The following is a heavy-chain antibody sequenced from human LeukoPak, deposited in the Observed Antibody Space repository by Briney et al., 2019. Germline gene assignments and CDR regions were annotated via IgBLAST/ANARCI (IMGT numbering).Heavy chain of an antibody. V-gene: IGHV3-30*04. D-gene: IGHD3-10*01. CDR3: ARDRSPMVRGVILGY. J-gene: IGHJ4*02. CDR2: ISYDGSNK. CDR1: GFTFSSYA. Sequence: QTGGSLRLSCAASGFTFSSYAMHWVRQATGKGLEWVAVISYDGSNKYYADSVKGRFTISRDNSKNTLYLQMNSLRAEDTAVYYCARDRSPMVRGVILGYWGQGTLVTVSS.